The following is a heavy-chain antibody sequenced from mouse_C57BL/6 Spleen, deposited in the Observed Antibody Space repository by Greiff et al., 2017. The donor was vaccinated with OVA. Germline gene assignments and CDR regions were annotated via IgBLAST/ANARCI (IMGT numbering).Heavy chain of an antibody. D-gene: IGHD1-1*01. CDR1: GYAFTNYL. CDR3: ARQSYYYGSSIHCDY. J-gene: IGHJ2*01. CDR2: INPGSGGN. V-gene: IGHV1-54*01. Sequence: VKLMESGAELVRPGTSVKVSCKASGYAFTNYLIEWVKQRPGQGLEWIGVINPGSGGNNYNEKFKGKAKLTADKYSSTAYMQLSSLTSEDAAFYFYARQSYYYGSSIHCDYWGQGTTLTVSS.